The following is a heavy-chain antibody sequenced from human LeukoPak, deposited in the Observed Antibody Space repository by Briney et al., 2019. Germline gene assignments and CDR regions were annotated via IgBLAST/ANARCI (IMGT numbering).Heavy chain of an antibody. Sequence: GESLRLSCAASGFRFSNSWMTWVRQAPGKGLEWVANIKQDGSEKYYVDSVKGRFTISRDNAKNSVYLQMNSLRAEDTAVYYCARDRSISGVVTLDYWGQGTLVTVSS. D-gene: IGHD3-3*01. CDR1: GFRFSNSW. J-gene: IGHJ4*02. CDR3: ARDRSISGVVTLDY. CDR2: IKQDGSEK. V-gene: IGHV3-7*01.